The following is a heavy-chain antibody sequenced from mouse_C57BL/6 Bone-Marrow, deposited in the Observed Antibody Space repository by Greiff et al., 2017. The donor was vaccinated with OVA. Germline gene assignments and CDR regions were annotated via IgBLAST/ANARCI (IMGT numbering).Heavy chain of an antibody. Sequence: EVQRVESGPGLVKPSQSLSLTCSVTGYSITSGYYWNWIRQFPGNKLEWMGYISYDGSNNYNPSLKNRISITRDTSKNQFFLKLNSVTTEDTATYYCARSIYYDYDEGFAYWGQGTLVTVSA. CDR2: ISYDGSN. V-gene: IGHV3-6*01. J-gene: IGHJ3*01. CDR3: ARSIYYDYDEGFAY. CDR1: GYSITSGYY. D-gene: IGHD2-4*01.